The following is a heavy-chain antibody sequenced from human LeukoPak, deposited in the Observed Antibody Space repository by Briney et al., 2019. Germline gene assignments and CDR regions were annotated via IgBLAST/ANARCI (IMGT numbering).Heavy chain of an antibody. V-gene: IGHV4-59*08. D-gene: IGHD3-16*01. J-gene: IGHJ4*02. CDR2: INYSGST. Sequence: GTLRLSCAASGFTFSSYGMSWVRQAPGKGLEWIGSINYSGSTNYNPSLKSRVTILLDTSKNQFSLKLSSVTAADTAVYYCARGGVYWGQGTLVTVSS. CDR1: GFTFSSYG. CDR3: ARGGVY.